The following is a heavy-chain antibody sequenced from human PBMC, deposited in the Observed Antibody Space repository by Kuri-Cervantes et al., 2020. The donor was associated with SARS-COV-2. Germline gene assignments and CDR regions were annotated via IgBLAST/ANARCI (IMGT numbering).Heavy chain of an antibody. CDR2: ISNSGSTI. CDR1: GFTFSDYY. D-gene: IGHD6-13*01. CDR3: ARGYSSSRYRGQASY. Sequence: GESLKISCAASGFTFSDYYMSWIRQAPGKGLEWVSYISNSGSTIYYADSVKGRFTISRDNAKNSLYLQMNSLRAEDTAVYYCARGYSSSRYRGQASYWGQGTLVTVSS. V-gene: IGHV3-11*01. J-gene: IGHJ4*02.